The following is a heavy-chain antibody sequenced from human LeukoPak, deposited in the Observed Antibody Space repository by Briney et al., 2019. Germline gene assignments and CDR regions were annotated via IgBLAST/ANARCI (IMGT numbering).Heavy chain of an antibody. J-gene: IGHJ6*03. Sequence: SGGSLRLSCAASGFTFSYYSMNWVRQTPGKGLKWVSSISSRSSHIDYADSMKGRFTISRDDDKNSLHLQMNSLRVEDTAVYYCTRDQGFHFQHMDVWGKGTTVIVSS. CDR3: TRDQGFHFQHMDV. CDR1: GFTFSYYS. V-gene: IGHV3-21*01. CDR2: ISSRSSHI. D-gene: IGHD2-15*01.